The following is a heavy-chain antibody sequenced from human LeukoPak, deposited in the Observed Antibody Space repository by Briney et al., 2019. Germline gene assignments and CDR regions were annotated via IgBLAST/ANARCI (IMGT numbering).Heavy chain of an antibody. J-gene: IGHJ3*02. CDR2: ISYIGST. CDR1: ADSFSSHY. D-gene: IGHD4-17*01. V-gene: IGHV4-59*11. Sequence: ASETLSLTCAVSADSFSSHYWTWIRQPPGKGLEWIGYISYIGSTNYNPSLKSRVTISIDTSKNQFSLKLSSVTAADTAVYYCARDLVTVTKGFDIWGQGTMVSVSS. CDR3: ARDLVTVTKGFDI.